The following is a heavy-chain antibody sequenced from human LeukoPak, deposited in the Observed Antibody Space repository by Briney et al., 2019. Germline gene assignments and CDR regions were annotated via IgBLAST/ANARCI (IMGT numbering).Heavy chain of an antibody. CDR1: GYTFTNYY. Sequence: GASVKVSCKASGYTFTNYYMHWVRQAPGQGLEWMGIIYPSGGGTSYAQKFQGRVSMTGDTSTSTVYMELSSLRSEDTAVYYCARDHESYYGSGSYYPGGCDYWGQGTLVTVSS. CDR3: ARDHESYYGSGSYYPGGCDY. CDR2: IYPSGGGT. J-gene: IGHJ4*02. V-gene: IGHV1-46*01. D-gene: IGHD3-10*01.